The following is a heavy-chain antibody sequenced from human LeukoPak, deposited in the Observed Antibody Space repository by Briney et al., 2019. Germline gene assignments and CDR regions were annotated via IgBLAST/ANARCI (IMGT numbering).Heavy chain of an antibody. V-gene: IGHV3-48*03. D-gene: IGHD3-10*01. Sequence: GGSLRLSCAASGFTFSSYEMNWVRQALGKGLEWVSYISSSGSTIYYADSVKGRFTISRDNAKNSLYLQMNSLRAEDTAVYYCARMQYSGSYHRATPFDYWGQGTLVTVSS. CDR1: GFTFSSYE. CDR2: ISSSGSTI. J-gene: IGHJ4*02. CDR3: ARMQYSGSYHRATPFDY.